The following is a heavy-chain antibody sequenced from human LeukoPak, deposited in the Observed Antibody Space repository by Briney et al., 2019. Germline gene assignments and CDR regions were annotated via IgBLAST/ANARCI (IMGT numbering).Heavy chain of an antibody. Sequence: PSETLSLTCAVYGGSFSGYYWSWIRQPPGKGLEWIGEINHSGSTNYNPSLKSRVTISVDTSKNQFSLKLSSMTAADTAVYYCARGVGATTHDFDYWGQGTLVTVSS. D-gene: IGHD1-26*01. V-gene: IGHV4-34*01. J-gene: IGHJ4*02. CDR2: INHSGST. CDR3: ARGVGATTHDFDY. CDR1: GGSFSGYY.